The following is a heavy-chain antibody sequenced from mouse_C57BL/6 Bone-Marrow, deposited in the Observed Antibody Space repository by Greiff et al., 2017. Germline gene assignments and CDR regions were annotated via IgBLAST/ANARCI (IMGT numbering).Heavy chain of an antibody. J-gene: IGHJ1*03. V-gene: IGHV2-2*01. D-gene: IGHD2-2*01. CDR1: GFSLTSYG. CDR3: ARNIGYLLYWYFDV. Sequence: VKLQESGPGLVQPSQSLSITCTVSGFSLTSYGVHWVRQSPGKGLEWLGVIWSGGSTDYNAAFISRLSISKDNSKSQVFFKMNSLQADDTAIYYCARNIGYLLYWYFDVWGTGTTVTVSS. CDR2: IWSGGST.